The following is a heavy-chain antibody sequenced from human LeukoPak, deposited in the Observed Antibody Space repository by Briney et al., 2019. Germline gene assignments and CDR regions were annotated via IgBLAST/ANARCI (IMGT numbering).Heavy chain of an antibody. V-gene: IGHV3-23*01. J-gene: IGHJ4*02. CDR2: ISGAGDST. CDR1: GFTFTNHP. Sequence: GGSLRLSCAASGFTFTNHPMSWVRQAPGKGLEWVSAISGAGDSTYYADSVRGRFTISRDNSKNTLYLQMSSLGAEDTAIYYCATQATGGYSPFDFWGQGTLITVS. D-gene: IGHD5-18*01. CDR3: ATQATGGYSPFDF.